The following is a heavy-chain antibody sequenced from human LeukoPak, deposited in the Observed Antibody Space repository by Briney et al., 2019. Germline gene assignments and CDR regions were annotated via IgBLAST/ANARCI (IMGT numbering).Heavy chain of an antibody. CDR3: ARGCTYSSSFYYYYYMDV. D-gene: IGHD6-13*01. V-gene: IGHV1-8*01. CDR2: MNPNSGNT. Sequence: ASVKVSCKASGYTFTGYDINWVRQATGQGLEWMGWMNPNSGNTGYAQKFQGRVTMTRNTSISTAYMELSSLRSEDTAVYYCARGCTYSSSFYYYYYMDVWGKGTTVTISS. J-gene: IGHJ6*03. CDR1: GYTFTGYD.